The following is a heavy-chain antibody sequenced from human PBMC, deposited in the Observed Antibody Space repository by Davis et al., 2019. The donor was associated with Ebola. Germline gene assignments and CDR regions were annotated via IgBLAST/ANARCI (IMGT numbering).Heavy chain of an antibody. J-gene: IGHJ3*01. CDR2: TYYSSKWYN. CDR3: ARGFFRDGFDV. CDR1: GDSVSSGG. Sequence: PSETLSLTCAISGDSVSSGGWNWIRQSPSRGLEWLGRTYYSSKWYNDYAVSVKSRITINPDTSKNQFSLQLNSVTPEDTAVYYCARGFFRDGFDVWGQGTVITVSS. V-gene: IGHV6-1*01. D-gene: IGHD3-3*01.